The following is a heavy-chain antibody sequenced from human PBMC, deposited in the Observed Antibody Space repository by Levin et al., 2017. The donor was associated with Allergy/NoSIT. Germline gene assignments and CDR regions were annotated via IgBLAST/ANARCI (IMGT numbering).Heavy chain of an antibody. CDR1: GYSFTSYW. CDR2: IYPGDSDT. Sequence: GESLKISCKGSGYSFTSYWIGWVRQMPGKGLEWMGVIYPGDSDTRYSPSFQGQVTISADKSISTAYVQWSSLKDSDSAMYYCARQMRYTNGWYPNWYFDLWGRGTLVTVSS. J-gene: IGHJ2*01. D-gene: IGHD3-16*02. CDR3: ARQMRYTNGWYPNWYFDL. V-gene: IGHV5-51*01.